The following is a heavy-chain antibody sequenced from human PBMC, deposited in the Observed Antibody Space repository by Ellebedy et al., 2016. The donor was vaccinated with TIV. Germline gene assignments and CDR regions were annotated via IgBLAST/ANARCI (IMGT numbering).Heavy chain of an antibody. D-gene: IGHD2-2*01. V-gene: IGHV1-18*01. Sequence: ASVKVSXXASGYTFTSYGISWVRQAPGQGLEWMGWISAYNGNTNYAQKLQGRVTMTTDTSTSTAYMELRSLRSDDTAVYYCARDAWAIVVVPAAPHWDYYYYMDVWGKGTTVTVSS. CDR2: ISAYNGNT. J-gene: IGHJ6*03. CDR1: GYTFTSYG. CDR3: ARDAWAIVVVPAAPHWDYYYYMDV.